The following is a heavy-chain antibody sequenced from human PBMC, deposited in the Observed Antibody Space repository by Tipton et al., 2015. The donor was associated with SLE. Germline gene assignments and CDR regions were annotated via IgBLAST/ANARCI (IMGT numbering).Heavy chain of an antibody. CDR2: IYYSGST. CDR3: ARARDGYNQLFDY. D-gene: IGHD5-24*01. Sequence: TLSLTCTVSGGSISSYYWSWIRQPPGKGLEWIGYIYYSGSTNYNPSLKSRVTISVDTSKNQFSLKLSSVTAADTAVYYCARARDGYNQLFDYWGQGTLVTVSS. J-gene: IGHJ4*02. CDR1: GGSISSYY. V-gene: IGHV4-59*08.